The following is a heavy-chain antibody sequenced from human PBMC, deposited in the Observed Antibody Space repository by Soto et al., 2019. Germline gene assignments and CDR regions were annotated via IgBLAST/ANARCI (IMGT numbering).Heavy chain of an antibody. D-gene: IGHD1-26*01. CDR3: ARDGGRHSGGIDY. J-gene: IGHJ4*02. Sequence: QVQLVQSGAEVKKPGSSVKVSCKASGGTFSSYSINWVRQAPGQGLEWMGEIIPIFGTANYAQKFQGRVTITADESTSTAYMELSSLRSEGTAVYYCARDGGRHSGGIDYWGQGTLVTVCS. CDR1: GGTFSSYS. V-gene: IGHV1-69*01. CDR2: IIPIFGTA.